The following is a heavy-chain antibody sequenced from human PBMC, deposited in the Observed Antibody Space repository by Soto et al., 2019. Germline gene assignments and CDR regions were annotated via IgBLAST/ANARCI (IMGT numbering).Heavy chain of an antibody. Sequence: GSLRLSCAASGFTFSSYWMSWVRQAPGKGLEWVANIKQDGSEKYYVDSVKGRFTISRDNAKNSLYLQMNSLRAEDTAVYYWAREGGGDYIWGSYRYEGAFDIWGQGTMVTVSS. J-gene: IGHJ3*02. CDR2: IKQDGSEK. CDR3: AREGGGDYIWGSYRYEGAFDI. D-gene: IGHD3-16*02. V-gene: IGHV3-7*01. CDR1: GFTFSSYW.